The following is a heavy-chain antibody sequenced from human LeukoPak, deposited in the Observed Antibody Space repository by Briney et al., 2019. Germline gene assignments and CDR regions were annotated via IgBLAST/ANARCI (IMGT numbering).Heavy chain of an antibody. CDR2: IIPILGIA. V-gene: IGHV1-69*02. Sequence: GASVKVSCKASGGTFSSYTISWVRQAPGQGLEWMGRIIPILGIANYARKFQGRVTITADKSTSTAYMELSSLRSEDTAVYYCATNLLYDSSGYPFDYWGQGTLVTVSS. D-gene: IGHD3-22*01. CDR3: ATNLLYDSSGYPFDY. J-gene: IGHJ4*02. CDR1: GGTFSSYT.